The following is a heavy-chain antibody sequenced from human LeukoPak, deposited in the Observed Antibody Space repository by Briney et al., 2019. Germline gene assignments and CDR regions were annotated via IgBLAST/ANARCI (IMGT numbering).Heavy chain of an antibody. CDR2: ISSGSSAI. J-gene: IGHJ4*02. D-gene: IGHD2-8*01. Sequence: GGSLRLSCAASGFRFSSYGMHWVRQAPGKGLDWVSSISSGSSAIYYADSVKGRITISRDNAKNSLFLQMNSLRAEDTAVYYCTRRYCTDGVCPLDYWGQGTLVTVSS. CDR1: GFRFSSYG. CDR3: TRRYCTDGVCPLDY. V-gene: IGHV3-21*01.